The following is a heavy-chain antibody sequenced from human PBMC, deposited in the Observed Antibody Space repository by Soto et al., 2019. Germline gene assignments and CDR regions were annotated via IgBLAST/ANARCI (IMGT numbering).Heavy chain of an antibody. Sequence: VGSLRLSCAASGFTFSSYAMSWVRQAPGKGLEWVSAISGSGGSTYYADSVKGRFTISRDNSKNTLYLQMNSLRAEDTAVYYCAKVKIAARYFDYWGQGTLVTVSS. V-gene: IGHV3-23*01. J-gene: IGHJ4*02. CDR2: ISGSGGST. CDR1: GFTFSSYA. D-gene: IGHD6-6*01. CDR3: AKVKIAARYFDY.